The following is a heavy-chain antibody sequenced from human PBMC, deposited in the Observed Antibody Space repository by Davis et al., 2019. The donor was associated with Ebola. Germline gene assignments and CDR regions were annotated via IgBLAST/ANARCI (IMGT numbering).Heavy chain of an antibody. CDR2: IYYTGTT. V-gene: IGHV4-31*03. D-gene: IGHD3-10*01. CDR1: GGSISSVDYY. Sequence: LRLSCTVSGGSISSVDYYWSWIRQHPGKGLEWIGYIYYTGTTYYNPSLKSRVTISLDTSKNQFSLKLSSVTAADTAIYYCARKDGTMVRGVLDYWGQGNLVTVSS. J-gene: IGHJ4*02. CDR3: ARKDGTMVRGVLDY.